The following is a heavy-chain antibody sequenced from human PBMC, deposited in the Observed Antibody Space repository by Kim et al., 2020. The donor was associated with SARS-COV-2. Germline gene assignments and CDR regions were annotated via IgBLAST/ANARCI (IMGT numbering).Heavy chain of an antibody. V-gene: IGHV1-8*01. Sequence: GQKGHAQKGQGRVTMTRNTSIATAYMELSSLRSDDTAVYYCARGSEGAFDIWGQGTVVTVSS. CDR2: GQK. J-gene: IGHJ3*02. CDR3: ARGSEGAFDI.